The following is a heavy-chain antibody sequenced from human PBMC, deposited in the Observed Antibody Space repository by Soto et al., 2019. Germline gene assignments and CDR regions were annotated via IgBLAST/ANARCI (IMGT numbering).Heavy chain of an antibody. V-gene: IGHV3-30-3*01. CDR2: ISYDGSNK. CDR3: ARADVVVTAHYNFDC. J-gene: IGHJ4*02. Sequence: QVQLVESGGGVVQPGRSLRLSCAASGFTFSSYAMHWVRQAPGKGLEWVAIISYDGSNKYYADSVKGRFTISRDNSKNTLYLQMNSLRAEGTAVYYCARADVVVTAHYNFDCWGQGTLGTVSS. CDR1: GFTFSSYA. D-gene: IGHD2-21*02.